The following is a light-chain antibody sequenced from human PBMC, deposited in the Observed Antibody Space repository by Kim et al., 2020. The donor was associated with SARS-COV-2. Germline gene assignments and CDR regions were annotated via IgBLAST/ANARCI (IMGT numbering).Light chain of an antibody. V-gene: IGKV3-15*01. CDR2: ASS. CDR3: QHYNNWPYT. J-gene: IGKJ2*01. CDR1: QSVGTT. Sequence: SGSPGERATLSGRASQSVGTTLAWYQQKPGQPPSLLIFASSTRATGVPARFSGSGSGTEFTLTISSLQSEDFAVYYCQHYNNWPYTFGQGTKLEI.